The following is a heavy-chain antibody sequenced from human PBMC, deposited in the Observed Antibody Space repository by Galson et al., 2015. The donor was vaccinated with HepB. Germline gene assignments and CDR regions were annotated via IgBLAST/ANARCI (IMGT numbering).Heavy chain of an antibody. CDR1: GFTFSSYA. D-gene: IGHD3-16*02. CDR2: ISGSGGST. CDR3: AKDREGAFDYIWGSYLLDY. Sequence: SLRLSCAASGFTFSSYAMSWVRQAPGKGLEWVSAISGSGGSTYYADSVKGRFTISRDNSRNTLHLQMSSLRAEDTAVYYCAKDREGAFDYIWGSYLLDYWGQGTLVTVSS. J-gene: IGHJ4*02. V-gene: IGHV3-23*01.